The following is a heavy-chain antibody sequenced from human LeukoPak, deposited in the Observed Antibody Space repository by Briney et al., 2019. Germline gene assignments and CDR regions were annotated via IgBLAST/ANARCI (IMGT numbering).Heavy chain of an antibody. CDR2: ITTSSTYT. Sequence: GGSLRLSCEASGFSFSSYNMDWVRQTPGKGLEWISSITTSSTYTFYADSVKGRFTISRDNARNSLYLQMNSLRAEDTAVYYCAKGYSSGWYSYYFDYWGQGTLVTVSS. J-gene: IGHJ4*02. D-gene: IGHD6-19*01. CDR3: AKGYSSGWYSYYFDY. CDR1: GFSFSSYN. V-gene: IGHV3-21*01.